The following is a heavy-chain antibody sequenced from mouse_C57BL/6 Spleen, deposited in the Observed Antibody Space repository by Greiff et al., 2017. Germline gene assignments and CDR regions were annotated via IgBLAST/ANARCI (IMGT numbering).Heavy chain of an antibody. CDR2: IDPSDSYT. CDR1: GYTFTSYW. D-gene: IGHD2-5*01. V-gene: IGHV1-50*01. Sequence: QVQLQQPGAELVKPGASVKLSCKASGYTFTSYWMQWVKQRPGQGLEWIGEIDPSDSYTNYNQKFKGKATLTVETSSSTAYMQLSSLTSEDSAVYYCARDYYSNSFDYWGQGTTLTVSS. J-gene: IGHJ2*01. CDR3: ARDYYSNSFDY.